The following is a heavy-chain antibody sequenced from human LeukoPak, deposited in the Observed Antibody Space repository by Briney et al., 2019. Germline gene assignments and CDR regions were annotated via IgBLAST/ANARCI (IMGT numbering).Heavy chain of an antibody. Sequence: SETLSLTCTVSGGSISSYYWSWIRQPPGKGLEWIGYIYYSGSTNYNPSLKSRVTISVDTSKIQFSLKLSSVTAADTAVYYCARHYYYYGMDVWGQGTTVTVSS. CDR3: ARHYYYYGMDV. CDR2: IYYSGST. V-gene: IGHV4-59*08. CDR1: GGSISSYY. J-gene: IGHJ6*02.